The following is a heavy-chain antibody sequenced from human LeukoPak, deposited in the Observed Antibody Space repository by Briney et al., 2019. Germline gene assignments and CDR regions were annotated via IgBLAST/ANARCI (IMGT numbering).Heavy chain of an antibody. V-gene: IGHV4-59*01. CDR2: IYYSGST. D-gene: IGHD1-26*01. Sequence: SETLSLTCTVSGGSISSYYWSWIRQPPGKGLEWIGYIYYSGSTNYNPSLKSRVTISVNPSKDQFSLKLSSVTAADTAVYYCAGGSIGGSYDYWGQGTLVTVSS. CDR1: GGSISSYY. J-gene: IGHJ4*02. CDR3: AGGSIGGSYDY.